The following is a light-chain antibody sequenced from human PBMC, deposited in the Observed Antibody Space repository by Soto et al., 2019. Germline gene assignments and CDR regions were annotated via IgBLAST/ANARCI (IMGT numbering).Light chain of an antibody. V-gene: IGLV1-40*01. CDR1: RSNIGAGYA. Sequence: QSVLTQPPSVSGAPGQRVTISCTGSRSNIGAGYAVHWHQQLPGTAPKLLIYDNTNRPSGVPDRFSASESGTSASLAITGLQSEDEADYYCQSYDTSLSASVFGGGTQLTVL. CDR2: DNT. CDR3: QSYDTSLSASV. J-gene: IGLJ7*01.